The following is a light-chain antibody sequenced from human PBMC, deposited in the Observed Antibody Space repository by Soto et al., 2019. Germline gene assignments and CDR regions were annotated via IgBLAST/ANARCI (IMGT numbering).Light chain of an antibody. V-gene: IGKV1-5*01. CDR2: DAS. J-gene: IGKJ1*01. CDR3: QQYETFSGT. Sequence: DIQMTQSPSTLSASVGDTVTVTCRASQSVSGWLAWYQQKPGEAPKLLSYDASALPRGVPSRFSGSRSGTKFPRTIASLQPDDFATYYCQQYETFSGTFGPGTKVDIK. CDR1: QSVSGW.